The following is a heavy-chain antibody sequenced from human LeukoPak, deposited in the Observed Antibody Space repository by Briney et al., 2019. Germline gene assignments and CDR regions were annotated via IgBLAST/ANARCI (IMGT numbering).Heavy chain of an antibody. V-gene: IGHV4-4*07. CDR1: GGSISSYY. Sequence: SSGTLSLSCTVSGGSISSYYWSWIRQPPGEGLEWILRIYTSGSTNYNPSLKSRVTMSVDTSKNQFSLKLSSVTAADTAVYYWARCSYSSGCYWYFDLWGRGTLVTVSS. CDR2: IYTSGST. D-gene: IGHD6-19*01. J-gene: IGHJ2*01. CDR3: ARCSYSSGCYWYFDL.